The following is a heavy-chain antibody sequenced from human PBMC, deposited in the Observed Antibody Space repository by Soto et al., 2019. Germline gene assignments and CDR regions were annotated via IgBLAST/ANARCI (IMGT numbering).Heavy chain of an antibody. CDR3: AKTVAGMRSHFDY. Sequence: EVQLLESGGGLVQPGGSLRLSCAASGFTFSSYVMSWVRQAPGKGLEWVSAISGSGGSTYYADSVKGRFTISRDNSKNPLYLQMNSLRAEDTAVYYCAKTVAGMRSHFDYWGQGTLVTVSS. CDR1: GFTFSSYV. V-gene: IGHV3-23*01. D-gene: IGHD6-19*01. CDR2: ISGSGGST. J-gene: IGHJ4*02.